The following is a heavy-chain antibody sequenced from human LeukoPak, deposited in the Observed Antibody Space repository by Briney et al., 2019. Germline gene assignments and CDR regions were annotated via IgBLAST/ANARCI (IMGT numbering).Heavy chain of an antibody. D-gene: IGHD4-11*01. CDR2: ISGSGGST. CDR1: GFTFSSYA. CDR3: AKATVNTPYNWFDP. J-gene: IGHJ5*02. Sequence: GGSLRLSCAASGFTFSSYAMSWVRQAPGKGLELVSAISGSGGSTYYADSVKGRFTISRDNSKNTLYLQMNCLRAEDTAVYYCAKATVNTPYNWFDPWGQGTLVTVSS. V-gene: IGHV3-23*01.